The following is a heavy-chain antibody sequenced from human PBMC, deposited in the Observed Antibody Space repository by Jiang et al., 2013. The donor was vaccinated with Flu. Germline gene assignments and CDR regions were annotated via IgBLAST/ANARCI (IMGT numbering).Heavy chain of an antibody. CDR1: GDSISSYY. CDR3: AIGIFGESLDF. J-gene: IGHJ5*01. V-gene: IGHV4-59*01. Sequence: LLKPSETLSLTCIVSGDSISSYYWSWIRQPPGKGLEWIGYISYGGTANYNPSLRSRVTISIDTSKNQFSLKLTSMTAADTAVYYCAIGIFGESLDFWGHGTLVTVSS. CDR2: ISYGGTA. D-gene: IGHD3-10*01.